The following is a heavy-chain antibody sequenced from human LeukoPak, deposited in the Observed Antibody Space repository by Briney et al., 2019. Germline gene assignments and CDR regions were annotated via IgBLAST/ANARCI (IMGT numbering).Heavy chain of an antibody. J-gene: IGHJ4*02. CDR3: AKFPIVVVVAAIYYFDY. D-gene: IGHD2-15*01. Sequence: PGGSLRLSCAASGFIFSDYYMSWIRQAPGKGLEWVSYISSSGSTMYYTDSVKGRFTISRDNSKNTLYLQMNSLRAEDTAVYYCAKFPIVVVVAAIYYFDYWGQGTLVTVSS. CDR2: ISSSGSTM. CDR1: GFIFSDYY. V-gene: IGHV3-11*01.